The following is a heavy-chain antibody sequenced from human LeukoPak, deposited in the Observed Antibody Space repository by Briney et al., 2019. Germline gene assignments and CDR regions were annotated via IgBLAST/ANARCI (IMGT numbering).Heavy chain of an antibody. CDR2: ISAYNGNT. CDR1: SYTLTNYG. CDR3: ARDQDPGAFDI. V-gene: IGHV1-18*01. J-gene: IGHJ3*02. Sequence: GASVKVSCKASSYTLTNYGISWVRQAPGQGLEWMGWISAYNGNTNYAQNLQGRVTMTTDTSTNTAYMELRSLRSDDTAVYYCARDQDPGAFDIWGQRTMVTVSS.